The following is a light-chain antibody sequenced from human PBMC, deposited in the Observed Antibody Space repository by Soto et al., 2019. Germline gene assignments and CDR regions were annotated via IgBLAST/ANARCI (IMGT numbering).Light chain of an antibody. CDR2: RND. CDR3: AAWDDTVRSYV. V-gene: IGLV1-47*01. J-gene: IGLJ1*01. CDR1: ISNIGNNY. Sequence: QSVLTQPPSVSGTPGQRVTISCSGSISNIGNNYVYWFQQLPGTAPKVLSNRNDQRPSGVPDRFSGSKSGTSASLAISGLRSEEEAEYYCAAWDDTVRSYVFGTGTKITVL.